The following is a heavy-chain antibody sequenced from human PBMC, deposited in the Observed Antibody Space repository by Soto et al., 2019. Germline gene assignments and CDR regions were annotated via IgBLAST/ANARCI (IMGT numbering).Heavy chain of an antibody. CDR2: ISGSGGST. CDR1: GFTFSSYA. D-gene: IGHD6-13*01. Sequence: PGGSLRLSCAASGFTFSSYAMSWVRQAPGKXLEWVSAISGSGGSTYYADSVKGRFTISRDNSKNTLYLQMNSLRAEDTAVYYCAKDRGSSWPYYYYGMDVWGQGTTVTVSS. V-gene: IGHV3-23*01. CDR3: AKDRGSSWPYYYYGMDV. J-gene: IGHJ6*02.